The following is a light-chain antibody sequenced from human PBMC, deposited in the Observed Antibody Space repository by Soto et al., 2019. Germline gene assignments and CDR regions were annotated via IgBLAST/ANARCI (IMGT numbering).Light chain of an antibody. V-gene: IGKV1-39*01. CDR3: QQSDTTPWT. CDR2: AAS. CDR1: QSISSY. Sequence: DIQMTQSPSSLSASVGDRVTITCRASQSISSYLNWYQQKPGKAPNLLIYAASSLQSGLPSRFSGSGSGTDFTLTISSLQPADFATYDCQQSDTTPWTFGQGTKVEIK. J-gene: IGKJ1*01.